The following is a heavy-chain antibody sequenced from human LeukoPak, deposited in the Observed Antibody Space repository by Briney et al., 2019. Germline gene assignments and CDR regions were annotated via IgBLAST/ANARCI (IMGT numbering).Heavy chain of an antibody. V-gene: IGHV3-11*01. CDR3: AGFPASRVYYYYDYMDV. Sequence: TIYYEDSMEGRFTISRDTAKNSLYLQINSLRAEDTAVYYGAGFPASRVYYYYDYMDVWGKGPTVSVSS. CDR2: TI. J-gene: IGHJ6*03. D-gene: IGHD5-24*01.